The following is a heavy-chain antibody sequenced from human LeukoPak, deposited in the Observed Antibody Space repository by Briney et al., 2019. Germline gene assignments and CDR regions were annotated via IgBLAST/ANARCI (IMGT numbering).Heavy chain of an antibody. D-gene: IGHD2-15*01. Sequence: PGGSLRLSCAASGFTFSSYSMNWVRQAPGKGLEWVSSISSSSSYIYYADSVKGRFTISRDNAKNSLYLQMNSLRAEDTAVYYCARDSCSGGSCDGGAFDIWGQGTMVTVSS. CDR2: ISSSSSYI. CDR1: GFTFSSYS. CDR3: ARDSCSGGSCDGGAFDI. V-gene: IGHV3-21*01. J-gene: IGHJ3*02.